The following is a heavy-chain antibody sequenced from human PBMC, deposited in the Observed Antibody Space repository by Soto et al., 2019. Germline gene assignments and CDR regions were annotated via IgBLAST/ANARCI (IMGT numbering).Heavy chain of an antibody. CDR1: GGSISSSSYY. CDR2: IYYSGGT. J-gene: IGHJ4*02. D-gene: IGHD3-10*01. CDR3: ARLVLWLGELNFDY. Sequence: QLQLQESGPVLVKPSETLSLTCTVSGGSISSSSYYWGWIRQPPGKGLEWIGSIYYSGGTYYNPSLKSRVAISVDTSKNQFSVKLSSVTAADTAVYYCARLVLWLGELNFDYWGQGTLVTVSS. V-gene: IGHV4-39*01.